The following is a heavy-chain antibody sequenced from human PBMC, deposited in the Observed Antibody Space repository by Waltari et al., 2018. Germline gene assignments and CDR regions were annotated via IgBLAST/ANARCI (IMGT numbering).Heavy chain of an antibody. J-gene: IGHJ4*02. V-gene: IGHV1-3*04. CDR3: ARILDTAMGPYFDY. D-gene: IGHD5-18*01. CDR1: GYTFTSYA. Sequence: QVQLVQSGAEVKKPGASVKVSCKASGYTFTSYAMHWVRQAPGQRLEWMGWINTGNGNTKYSQKFQGRVTITRDTSASTAYMELSSLRSEDTAVYYCARILDTAMGPYFDYWGQGTLVTVSS. CDR2: INTGNGNT.